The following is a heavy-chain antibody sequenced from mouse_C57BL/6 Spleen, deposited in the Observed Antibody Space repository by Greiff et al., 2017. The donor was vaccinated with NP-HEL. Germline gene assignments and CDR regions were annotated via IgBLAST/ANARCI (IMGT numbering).Heavy chain of an antibody. CDR3: TSRRKGYYYGSSPFDY. CDR2: IDPETGGT. D-gene: IGHD1-1*01. J-gene: IGHJ2*01. Sequence: QVQLQQSGAELVRPGASVTLSCKASGYTFTDYEMHWVKQTPVHGLEWIGAIDPETGGTAYNQKFKGKAILTADKSSSTAYMELRSLTSEDSAVYYCTSRRKGYYYGSSPFDYWGQGTTLTVS. V-gene: IGHV1-15*01. CDR1: GYTFTDYE.